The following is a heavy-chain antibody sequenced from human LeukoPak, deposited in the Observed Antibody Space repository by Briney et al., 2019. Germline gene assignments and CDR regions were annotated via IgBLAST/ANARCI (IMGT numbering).Heavy chain of an antibody. CDR1: GGTFTSYA. J-gene: IGHJ5*02. CDR2: IIPISGTT. CDR3: ARKLRLGGNWFDP. V-gene: IGHV1-69*13. D-gene: IGHD1-26*01. Sequence: ASVKVSCKTSGGTFTSYAITWVRQAPGQGLEWMGKIIPISGTTNYAQKFQGRVTFTADESTSTAYMELSSLRPVDTALYYCARKLRLGGNWFDPWGQGTLVTVSS.